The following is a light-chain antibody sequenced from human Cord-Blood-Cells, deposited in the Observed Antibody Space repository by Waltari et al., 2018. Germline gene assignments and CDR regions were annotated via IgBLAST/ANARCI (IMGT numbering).Light chain of an antibody. CDR3: SSYTSSSTLV. CDR2: DVS. J-gene: IGLJ1*01. CDR1: SSDVGGYNY. Sequence: QSALTQPASVSGSPGQSITISCTGTSSDVGGYNYVSWYQQHPGKAPKLMIYDVSNRPAGVPNRSAGSKSGNTASLTISGLQAEDEADYYCSSYTSSSTLVFGTGTKVTVL. V-gene: IGLV2-14*01.